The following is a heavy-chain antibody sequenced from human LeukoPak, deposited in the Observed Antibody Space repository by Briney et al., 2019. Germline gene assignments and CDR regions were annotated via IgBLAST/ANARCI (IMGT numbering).Heavy chain of an antibody. V-gene: IGHV3-48*01. J-gene: IGHJ4*02. CDR3: ARAYNWNAPSFDY. CDR1: GVTFSSYS. D-gene: IGHD1-1*01. CDR2: ISSSSSTI. Sequence: GGSLRLSCAASGVTFSSYSMNWVRQAPGQGLEWVSYISSSSSTIYYADSVKGRFTISRDNTKNSLYLQMNSLTAEDTAVYYCARAYNWNAPSFDYWGQGTLVTVSS.